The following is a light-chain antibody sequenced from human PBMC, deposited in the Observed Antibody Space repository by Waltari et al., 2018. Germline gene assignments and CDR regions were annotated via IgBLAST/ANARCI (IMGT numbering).Light chain of an antibody. CDR1: QSVDSFY. CDR2: GAS. CDR3: QQYYSTPYT. Sequence: EIVLTQSPGTLSVSPGESATLSCRTSQSVDSFYISWYQQKPGQAPRLIILGASSRATGVPDRFSGSGSGTHFTLTISRLEPEDFAVYYCQQYYSTPYTFGQGTKLEIK. J-gene: IGKJ2*01. V-gene: IGKV3-20*01.